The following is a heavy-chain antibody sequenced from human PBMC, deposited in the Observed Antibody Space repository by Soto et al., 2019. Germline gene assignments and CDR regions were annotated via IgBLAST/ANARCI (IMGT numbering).Heavy chain of an antibody. Sequence: PSDTLSLTCTVSGGSISSSSYYWGWIRQPPGKGLEWIGSIYYSGSTYYNPSLKSRVTISVDTSKDQFSLKLSSVTAADTAVYYCARLTPAVGATSHLYYYYYYGMDVWGQGTTVT. D-gene: IGHD1-26*01. CDR3: ARLTPAVGATSHLYYYYYYGMDV. CDR1: GGSISSSSYY. J-gene: IGHJ6*02. V-gene: IGHV4-39*01. CDR2: IYYSGST.